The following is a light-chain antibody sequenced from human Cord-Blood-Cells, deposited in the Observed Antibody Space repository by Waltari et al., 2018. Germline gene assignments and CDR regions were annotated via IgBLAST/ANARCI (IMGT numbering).Light chain of an antibody. J-gene: IGLJ2*01. CDR1: ALPKQY. CDR2: NDG. V-gene: IGLV3-25*03. Sequence: SYELTQPPSVSVSPGQTARITCSGDALPKQYAYWYPQKPGQAPVLVIYNDGERPSGIPERFSGSSSGTTVTLTSSGVQAEDEADYYCQSADSSGTYVVVGGGTKLTVL. CDR3: QSADSSGTYVV.